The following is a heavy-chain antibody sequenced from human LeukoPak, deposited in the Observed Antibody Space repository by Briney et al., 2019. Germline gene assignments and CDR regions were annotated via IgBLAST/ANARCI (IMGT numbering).Heavy chain of an antibody. Sequence: PSETLSLTCTVSGGSISSYYWSWIRQPPGKGLEWIGYIYTSGSTNYNPSLKSRVTISVDTSKNQFSLKLSSVTAADTAVYYCASTASAYYMDVWGKGTTVTVSS. CDR2: IYTSGST. J-gene: IGHJ6*03. V-gene: IGHV4-4*09. CDR3: ASTASAYYMDV. D-gene: IGHD5-18*01. CDR1: GGSISSYY.